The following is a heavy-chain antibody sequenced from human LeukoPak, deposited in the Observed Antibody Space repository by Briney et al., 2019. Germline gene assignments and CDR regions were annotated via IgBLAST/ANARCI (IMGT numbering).Heavy chain of an antibody. CDR3: ARDSAGNQYSSGNFDL. J-gene: IGHJ4*02. V-gene: IGHV3-23*03. CDR1: GFTFSSYA. Sequence: GGSLGLSCAASGFTFSSYAMSWVRQAPGKGLEWVSVLYAGGESYYADSVLGRFTISRDNSNNTVFLEMNSLTADDTAVYFCARDSAGNQYSSGNFDLWGQGTLVTVSS. D-gene: IGHD3-10*01. CDR2: LYAGGES.